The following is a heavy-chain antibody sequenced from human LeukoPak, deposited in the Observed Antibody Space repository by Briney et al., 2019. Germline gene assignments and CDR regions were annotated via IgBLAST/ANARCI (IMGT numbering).Heavy chain of an antibody. CDR2: ISSSSSYI. Sequence: GGSLRLSCAASGFTFSSYSMNWVRQAPGKGLEWVSSISSSSSYIYYADSVKGRFTISRDNAKNSLYLQMNSLRAEDTAVYYCAAAGTGGAFDIWGQGTMVTVSS. D-gene: IGHD6-13*01. CDR3: AAAGTGGAFDI. V-gene: IGHV3-21*01. J-gene: IGHJ3*02. CDR1: GFTFSSYS.